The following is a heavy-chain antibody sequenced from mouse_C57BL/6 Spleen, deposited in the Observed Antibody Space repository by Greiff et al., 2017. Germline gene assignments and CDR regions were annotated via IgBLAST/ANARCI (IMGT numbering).Heavy chain of an antibody. D-gene: IGHD1-1*01. CDR1: GYAFSSYW. V-gene: IGHV1-80*01. CDR3: ARSNYYGSSWGYFDV. Sequence: QVHVKQSGAELVKPGASVKISCKASGYAFSSYWMNWVKQRPGKGLEWIGQIYPGDGDTNYNGKFKGKATLTADKSSSTAYMQLSSLTSEDSAVYFCARSNYYGSSWGYFDVWGTGTTVTVSS. J-gene: IGHJ1*03. CDR2: IYPGDGDT.